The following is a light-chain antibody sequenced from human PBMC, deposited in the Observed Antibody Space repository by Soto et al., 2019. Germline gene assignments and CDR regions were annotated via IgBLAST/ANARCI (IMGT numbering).Light chain of an antibody. CDR1: QTVLTN. Sequence: EIVMTQFPATLSVSPGERVILSCRASQTVLTNLAWYQQKPDQTPRLLIYGASTRATGFSARFSGSGSGTEFTLTISSLQSEDFAVYYCQQYNIWPVTFGGGTKVEIK. CDR3: QQYNIWPVT. CDR2: GAS. J-gene: IGKJ4*01. V-gene: IGKV3-15*01.